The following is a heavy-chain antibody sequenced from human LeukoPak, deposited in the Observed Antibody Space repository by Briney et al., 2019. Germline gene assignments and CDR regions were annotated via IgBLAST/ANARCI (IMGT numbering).Heavy chain of an antibody. CDR2: ISYDGSNK. CDR1: GFTFSSYG. Sequence: GGSLRLSCAASGFTFSSYGMHWVRQAPGKGLEWVAVISYDGSNKYYADSAKGRFTISRDNSKNTLYLQMNSLRAEDTAVYYCARDYSSSWYPYYYYYMDVWGKGTTVTVSS. CDR3: ARDYSSSWYPYYYYYMDV. V-gene: IGHV3-30*03. J-gene: IGHJ6*03. D-gene: IGHD6-13*01.